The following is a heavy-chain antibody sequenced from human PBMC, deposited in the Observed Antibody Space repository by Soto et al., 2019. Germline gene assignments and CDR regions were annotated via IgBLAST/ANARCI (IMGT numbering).Heavy chain of an antibody. J-gene: IGHJ5*02. V-gene: IGHV4-4*02. CDR1: GGSISNNNL. Sequence: PSETLSLTCAVSGGSISNNNLWSWVRQSPGKGLEWIGEIHHSGSTNYNPSLKSRVTILVDKSKNQFSLNLGSVTAADTAVYYCVRGPTSGWNAWGQGTLVTVYS. CDR2: IHHSGST. D-gene: IGHD6-19*01. CDR3: VRGPTSGWNA.